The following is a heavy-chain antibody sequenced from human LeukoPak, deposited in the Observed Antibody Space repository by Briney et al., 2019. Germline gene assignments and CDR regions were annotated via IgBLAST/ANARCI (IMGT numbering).Heavy chain of an antibody. CDR1: GFTFSSYS. J-gene: IGHJ4*02. CDR2: ISSSSSYI. Sequence: TGGSLRLSCAASGFTFSSYSMNWVRQAPGKGLEWVSSISSSSSYIYYADSVKGRFTISRDNAKNSLYLQMNSLRAEDTAVYYCARVREHYYFDFWGQGTLVTVSS. D-gene: IGHD1/OR15-1a*01. CDR3: ARVREHYYFDF. V-gene: IGHV3-21*01.